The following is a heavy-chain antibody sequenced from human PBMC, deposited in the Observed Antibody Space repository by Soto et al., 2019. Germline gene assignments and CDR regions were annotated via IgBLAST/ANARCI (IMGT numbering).Heavy chain of an antibody. CDR2: IYYSGST. J-gene: IGHJ6*03. CDR1: GGSISSSSYY. Sequence: PSETLSLTCTVSGGSISSSSYYWGWIRQPPGKGLEWIGSIYYSGSTYYNPSLKSRVTISVDTSKNQFSLKLSSVTAADTAVYYCARLDDFWSGYSGYYYMDVWGKGPTVTVSS. CDR3: ARLDDFWSGYSGYYYMDV. V-gene: IGHV4-39*01. D-gene: IGHD3-3*01.